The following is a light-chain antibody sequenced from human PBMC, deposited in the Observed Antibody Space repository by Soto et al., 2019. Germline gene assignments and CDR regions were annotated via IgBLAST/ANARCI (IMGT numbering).Light chain of an antibody. CDR2: GAS. CDR3: QQSHSTPLT. V-gene: IGKV1-39*01. CDR1: QSISSY. J-gene: IGKJ4*01. Sequence: DIQMTPSPSSLSASVGDRVTITCRASQSISSYLNWYQQKPGKAPKVLISGASSLQSGVPLRFRGSGSGTDFTLTISSLQSEDFASYYCQQSHSTPLTFGGGTKVEIK.